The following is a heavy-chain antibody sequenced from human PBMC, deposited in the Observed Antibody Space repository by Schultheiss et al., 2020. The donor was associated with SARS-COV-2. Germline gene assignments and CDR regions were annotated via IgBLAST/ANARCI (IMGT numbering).Heavy chain of an antibody. Sequence: SETLSLTCTVSGGSISSGGYYWSWIRQHPGKGLEWIGYIYYSGSTNYNPSLESRVTISVDTSKSQFSLKLSSVTAADTAVYYCAREAAGINAFDIWGQGTMVTVSS. CDR1: GGSISSGGYY. CDR3: AREAAGINAFDI. V-gene: IGHV4-61*08. CDR2: IYYSGST. J-gene: IGHJ3*02. D-gene: IGHD6-13*01.